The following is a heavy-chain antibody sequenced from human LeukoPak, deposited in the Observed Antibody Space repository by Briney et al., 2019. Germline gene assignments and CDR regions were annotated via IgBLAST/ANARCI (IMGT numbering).Heavy chain of an antibody. J-gene: IGHJ4*02. CDR1: GFTFSSYG. Sequence: PGGSLRLSCVASGFTFSSYGMHWVRQAPGKGLEWVAFIRYDGSNKYYADSVKGRFIISRDNSKNTLYLQMNSLRAEDTAVYYCGLGITIFGVVMDPVDYWGQGTLVTVSS. CDR3: GLGITIFGVVMDPVDY. CDR2: IRYDGSNK. D-gene: IGHD3-3*01. V-gene: IGHV3-30*02.